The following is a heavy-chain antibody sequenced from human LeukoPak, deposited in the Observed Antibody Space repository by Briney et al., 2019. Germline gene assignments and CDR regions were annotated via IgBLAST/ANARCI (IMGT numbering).Heavy chain of an antibody. CDR1: GNSVSSNSAA. CDR2: TYYRSKWYN. CDR3: SRETSHFDY. J-gene: IGHJ4*02. V-gene: IGHV6-1*01. Sequence: SQTLSLTCVLSGNSVSSNSAAWNWVRQSPSRGLEWLGRTYYRSKWYNDYAVSVKSRITIKPDTSKNQFLLQLNSVTPEDTAVYYCSRETSHFDYWGQGTLVTVSS.